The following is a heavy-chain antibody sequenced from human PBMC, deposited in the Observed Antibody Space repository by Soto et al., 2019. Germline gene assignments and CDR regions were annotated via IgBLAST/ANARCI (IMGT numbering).Heavy chain of an antibody. Sequence: GASVKVSCKAAGYTFTSYYMHWVRQAPGQGLEWMGIINPSGGSTSYAQKFQGRVTMTRDTSTSTVYMELSSLRSEDTAVYYCARDRGGIGMDVWGQGTTVTVSS. CDR1: GYTFTSYY. J-gene: IGHJ6*02. V-gene: IGHV1-46*01. CDR2: INPSGGST. D-gene: IGHD3-10*01. CDR3: ARDRGGIGMDV.